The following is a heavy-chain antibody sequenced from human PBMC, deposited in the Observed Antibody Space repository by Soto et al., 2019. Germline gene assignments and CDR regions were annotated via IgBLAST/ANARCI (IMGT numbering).Heavy chain of an antibody. CDR1: GGTFSSYA. CDR2: IIPIFGTA. CDR3: ATRPGFTYSLSP. J-gene: IGHJ5*02. D-gene: IGHD3-16*01. V-gene: IGHV1-69*13. Sequence: ASVKVSCKASGGTFSSYAISWVRQAPGQGLEWMGGIIPIFGTANYAQKSQGRVTITADESTSTAYMELSSLRSEDTAVYYCATRPGFTYSLSPWGQGTLVTVSS.